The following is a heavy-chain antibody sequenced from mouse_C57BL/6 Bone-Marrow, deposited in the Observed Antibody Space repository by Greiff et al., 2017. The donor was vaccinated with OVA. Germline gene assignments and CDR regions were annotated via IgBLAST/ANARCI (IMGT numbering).Heavy chain of an antibody. D-gene: IGHD6-1*01. CDR3: APGSYRYFDV. Sequence: VKLQESGPELVKPGASVKLSCKASGYTFTSYDINWVKQRPGQGLEWIGWIYPRDGSTKYNEKFKGKATLTVDTSSSTAYMELHSLTSEDSAVYFCAPGSYRYFDVWGTGTTVTVSS. J-gene: IGHJ1*03. CDR1: GYTFTSYD. CDR2: IYPRDGST. V-gene: IGHV1-85*01.